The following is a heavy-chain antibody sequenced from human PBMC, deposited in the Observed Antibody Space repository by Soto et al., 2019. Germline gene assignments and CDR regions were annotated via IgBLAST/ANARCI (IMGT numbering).Heavy chain of an antibody. V-gene: IGHV1-18*01. CDR2: ISNHNGDT. CDR3: ARDIAYGSGTGYGT. J-gene: IGHJ1*01. CDR1: GYTFTSHG. D-gene: IGHD3-10*01. Sequence: QVQLVQSGAEVKKPGASLKVSCKASGYTFTSHGISWVRQAPGQGLEWMGWISNHNGDTNYAPKLQDRVTLTPDTSTSTAYLERMGLTSDDTAVYFCARDIAYGSGTGYGTWGQAPLGTVSS.